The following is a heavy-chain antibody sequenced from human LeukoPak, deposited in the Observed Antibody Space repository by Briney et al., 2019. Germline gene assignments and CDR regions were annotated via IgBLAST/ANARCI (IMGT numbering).Heavy chain of an antibody. CDR1: GFTFSSYW. D-gene: IGHD3-9*01. J-gene: IGHJ6*02. CDR3: ARESRYFDWFPIMDV. CDR2: IKQDGSEK. Sequence: GWSLRLSCAASGFTFSSYWMSWVRQAPGKGLEWVANIKQDGSEKYYVDSVKGRFTISRHNAKNSLYLQMNSLRAEDTAVYYCARESRYFDWFPIMDVWGQGTTVTVSS. V-gene: IGHV3-7*01.